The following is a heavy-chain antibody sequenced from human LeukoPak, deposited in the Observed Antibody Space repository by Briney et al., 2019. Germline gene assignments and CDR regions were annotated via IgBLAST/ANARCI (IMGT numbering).Heavy chain of an antibody. CDR2: IYYRGST. CDR1: GGSISSYY. J-gene: IGHJ1*01. V-gene: IGHV4-59*01. Sequence: SETLSLTCTVSGGSISSYYWSWIRQPPGKGLEWIGYIYYRGSTDYNPSLKSRVTISVDTSKNQVSLKLRSVTAADTAVYYCATGSNCGGNRDHAEFFQHWGQDTLVTVSS. D-gene: IGHD2-21*01. CDR3: ATGSNCGGNRDHAEFFQH.